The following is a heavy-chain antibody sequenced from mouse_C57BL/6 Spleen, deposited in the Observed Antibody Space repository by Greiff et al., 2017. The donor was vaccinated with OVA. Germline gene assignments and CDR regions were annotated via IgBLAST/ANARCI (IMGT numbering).Heavy chain of an antibody. CDR2: FYPGSGSI. D-gene: IGHD2-1*01. CDR3: ARHEEGGYGNYEDWYFDV. Sequence: VQLQQSGAELVKPGASVKLSCKASGYTFTEYTIHWVKQRSGQGLEWIGWFYPGSGSIKYNEKFKDKATLTADKSSSTVYMELSRLTSEDSAVYFCARHEEGGYGNYEDWYFDVWGTGTTVTVSS. V-gene: IGHV1-62-2*01. CDR1: GYTFTEYT. J-gene: IGHJ1*03.